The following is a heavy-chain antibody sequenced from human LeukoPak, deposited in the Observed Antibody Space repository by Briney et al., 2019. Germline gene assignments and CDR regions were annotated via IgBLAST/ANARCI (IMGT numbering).Heavy chain of an antibody. V-gene: IGHV4-39*01. Sequence: SSETLSLTCSVSGGSISSSYYYWGWIRQPPGEGLEWIGSINYIGSTCYSPSLKSRFTISVDTSKNQFSLRLSSVTATDTAVYYCARQIDTSGYYYGYWGQGTLVTVSS. CDR2: INYIGST. CDR3: ARQIDTSGYYYGY. D-gene: IGHD3-22*01. CDR1: GGSISSSYYY. J-gene: IGHJ4*02.